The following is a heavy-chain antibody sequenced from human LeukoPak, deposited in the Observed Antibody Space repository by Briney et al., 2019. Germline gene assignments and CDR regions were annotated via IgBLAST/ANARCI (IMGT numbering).Heavy chain of an antibody. CDR1: GFTFSSYA. CDR3: AREECSGGTCYSTVDY. D-gene: IGHD2-15*01. CDR2: LSFDGSDK. V-gene: IGHV3-30-3*01. Sequence: GGSLRLSCAASGFTFSSYAMHWVRQAPGKGLEWVAGLSFDGSDKHFADSVKGRFTISRDNSKNTVYLQMNSLRVEDTAIYYCAREECSGGTCYSTVDYWGQGTLVTVSS. J-gene: IGHJ4*02.